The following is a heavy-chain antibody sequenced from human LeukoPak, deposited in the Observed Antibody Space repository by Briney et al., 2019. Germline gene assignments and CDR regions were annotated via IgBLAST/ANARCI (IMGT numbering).Heavy chain of an antibody. J-gene: IGHJ5*02. V-gene: IGHV3-11*01. D-gene: IGHD3-22*01. CDR2: ISSSGSTI. CDR1: GFTFSDYY. Sequence: GGSLRLSCAASGFTFSDYYMSWIRQAPGKGLEWVSYISSSGSTIYYADSVKGRFTISRDNAKNSLYLQMNSLRAEDTAVYYCARDFYDSSGYEINWFDPWGQGTLVTVS. CDR3: ARDFYDSSGYEINWFDP.